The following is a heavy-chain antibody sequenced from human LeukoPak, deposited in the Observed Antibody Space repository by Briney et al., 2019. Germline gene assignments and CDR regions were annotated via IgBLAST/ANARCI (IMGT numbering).Heavy chain of an antibody. D-gene: IGHD1-20*01. CDR1: AFTFSSYA. V-gene: IGHV3-23*01. CDR3: ARSDNWNAFDI. Sequence: GGSLRLSCAASAFTFSSYAMSWVRQAPGKGLEWVSGISGSGGSTYYADSVKGRFTISRHNSKNTLYLQMNSLRAEDTAVYYCARSDNWNAFDIWGQGTMVTVSS. J-gene: IGHJ3*02. CDR2: ISGSGGST.